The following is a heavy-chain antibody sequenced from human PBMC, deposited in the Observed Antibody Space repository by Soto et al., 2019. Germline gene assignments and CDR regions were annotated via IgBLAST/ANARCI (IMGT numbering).Heavy chain of an antibody. D-gene: IGHD1-1*01. CDR2: INHSGSP. CDR1: GGSFSGYY. J-gene: IGHJ5*02. V-gene: IGHV4-34*01. CDR3: ARGNWAVRFDP. Sequence: QVQLQQWGAGLLKPSETLSLTCAVYGGSFSGYYWSWIRQPPGKGLEWIGEINHSGSPNYNPSLTSRVTISVDTSKNQFSLKLSSVTAADTAVYYCARGNWAVRFDPWGQGTQVIVSS.